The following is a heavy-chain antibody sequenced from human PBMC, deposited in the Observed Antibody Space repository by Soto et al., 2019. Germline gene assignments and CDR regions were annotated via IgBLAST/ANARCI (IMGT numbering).Heavy chain of an antibody. D-gene: IGHD3-10*01. CDR1: GFTFSSYA. CDR3: AKDSGWFGELFRHFDY. V-gene: IGHV3-23*01. Sequence: VGSLRLSCAASGFTFSSYAMSWVRQAPGKGLEWVSAISGSGGSTYYADSVKGRFTISRDNSKNTLYLQMNSLRAEDTAVYYCAKDSGWFGELFRHFDYWGQGTLVTVSS. J-gene: IGHJ4*02. CDR2: ISGSGGST.